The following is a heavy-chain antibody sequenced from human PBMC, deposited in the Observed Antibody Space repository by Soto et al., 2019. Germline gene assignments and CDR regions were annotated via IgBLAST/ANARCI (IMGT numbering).Heavy chain of an antibody. Sequence: ASVKVSCKASGYPFTSYGISWVRQAPGQGLEWMGWISTYNDNTNYAQKLQGRVTMTTDTSTSTAYMELRSLRSDDTAVYYCARDYCINGVFYLSDYWGQGTLVTVSS. V-gene: IGHV1-18*01. CDR2: ISTYNDNT. J-gene: IGHJ4*02. CDR1: GYPFTSYG. D-gene: IGHD2-8*01. CDR3: ARDYCINGVFYLSDY.